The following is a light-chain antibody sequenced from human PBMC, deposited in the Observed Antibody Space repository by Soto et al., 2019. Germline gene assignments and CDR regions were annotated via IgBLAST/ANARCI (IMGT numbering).Light chain of an antibody. J-gene: IGLJ2*01. V-gene: IGLV2-8*01. CDR1: SSDVGGYNY. Sequence: QSALTQPPSASGSPGQSVTISCMGTSSDVGGYNYVSWYQQHPGKAPKLMIYEVSKRPSGVPERFSGSKSCNTAPLTVSGPPGWDDADSFCSSYAGRNDLGVFGGGTQLTVL. CDR3: SSYAGRNDLGV. CDR2: EVS.